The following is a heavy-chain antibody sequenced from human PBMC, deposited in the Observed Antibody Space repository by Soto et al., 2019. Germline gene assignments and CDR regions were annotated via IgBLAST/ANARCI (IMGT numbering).Heavy chain of an antibody. CDR1: GFTFSSYA. CDR3: AKRGRGGYCSSTSCSPFDY. D-gene: IGHD2-2*01. Sequence: EVQLLESGGGLVQPGGSLRLSCAASGFTFSSYAMSWVRQAPGKGLEWVSAISGSGGSTYYADSVKGRFTISRDNSKNTLYLQMNSLRAEDTAVYYCAKRGRGGYCSSTSCSPFDYWGQGNLVTVSS. J-gene: IGHJ4*02. V-gene: IGHV3-23*01. CDR2: ISGSGGST.